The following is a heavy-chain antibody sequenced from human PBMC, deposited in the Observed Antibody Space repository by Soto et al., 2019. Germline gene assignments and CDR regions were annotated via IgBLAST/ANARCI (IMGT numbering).Heavy chain of an antibody. V-gene: IGHV3-23*01. J-gene: IGHJ6*01. CDR2: ISVSVGIT. CDR3: AKDSRSSGFYSSYYYCM. Sequence: GSRRLSCAASGLPFSSYAMSWVRQDPGKELEWVSAISVSVGITYYADSVKGRFTISRDNSKNTLYLQMNSLRAEDTAVYYCAKDSRSSGFYSSYYYCM. CDR1: GLPFSSYA. D-gene: IGHD3-22*01.